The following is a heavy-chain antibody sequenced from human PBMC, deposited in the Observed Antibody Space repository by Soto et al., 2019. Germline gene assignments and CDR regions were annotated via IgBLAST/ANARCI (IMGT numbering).Heavy chain of an antibody. V-gene: IGHV4-59*01. D-gene: IGHD6-13*01. Sequence: SETLSLTCTVSGGSISSYYWSWIRQPPGKGLEWIGYIYYSGSTNYNPSLKSRVTISVDTSKNQFSLKLSSVTAADTAVYYCARGAAAGLFDYWGQGTLVTVSS. CDR3: ARGAAAGLFDY. CDR2: IYYSGST. J-gene: IGHJ4*02. CDR1: GGSISSYY.